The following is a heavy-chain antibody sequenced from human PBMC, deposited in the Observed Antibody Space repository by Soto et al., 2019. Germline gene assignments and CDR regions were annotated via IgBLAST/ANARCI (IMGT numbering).Heavy chain of an antibody. J-gene: IGHJ4*02. V-gene: IGHV3-23*01. CDR3: AKDRPARTSGYGVEY. Sequence: ELQLLESGGRLVQPGGSLTLSCAASGFTFSTCAMAWVRQAPWEGLEWVSGVSASGLNTDYADSVKGRFYLSRDNSTNTVPRHTNSLRAEDTGLCFCAKDRPARTSGYGVEYWGQGPGVSVSS. CDR1: GFTFSTCA. D-gene: IGHD5-18*01. CDR2: VSASGLNT.